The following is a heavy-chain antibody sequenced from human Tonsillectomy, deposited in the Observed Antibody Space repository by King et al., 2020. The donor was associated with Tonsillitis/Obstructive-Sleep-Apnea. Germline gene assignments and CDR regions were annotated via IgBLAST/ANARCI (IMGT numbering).Heavy chain of an antibody. CDR2: ITHSGST. CDR1: GGSFSNYS. CDR3: ARGPGRLYYYYYMDV. Sequence: VQLQQWGAGLLKPSETLSLTCAVYGGSFSNYSWSWIRQPPGKGLEWIGEITHSGSTNCNPSLKSRVTISLDTPKNQFSLRLRSVTAADTAVYYCARGPGRLYYYYYMDVWGKGTTVTVSS. J-gene: IGHJ6*03. D-gene: IGHD3-10*01. V-gene: IGHV4-34*01.